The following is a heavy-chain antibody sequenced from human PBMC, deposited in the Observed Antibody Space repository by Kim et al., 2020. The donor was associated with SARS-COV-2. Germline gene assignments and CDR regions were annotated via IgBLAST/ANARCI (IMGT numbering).Heavy chain of an antibody. CDR3: ARGGDIVVVTAILYYYYGMDV. J-gene: IGHJ6*02. Sequence: GGSLRLSCAASGFTFSGYAMHWVRQAPGKGLEWVAVISYDGSNKYYADSVKGRFTISRDNSKNTLYLQMNSLRAEDTAVYYCARGGDIVVVTAILYYYYGMDVWGQGTTVTVSS. CDR2: ISYDGSNK. CDR1: GFTFSGYA. V-gene: IGHV3-30*04. D-gene: IGHD2-21*02.